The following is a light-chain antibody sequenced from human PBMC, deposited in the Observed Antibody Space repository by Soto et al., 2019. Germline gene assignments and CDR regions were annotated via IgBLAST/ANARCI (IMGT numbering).Light chain of an antibody. Sequence: EIVLTQSPGTLSLSPGERATLSCRASQSVSSSFLAWYQQKPGQAPRLLIYGASSMATGIPDRFRGSGSGTDFTLTISRLEPEDFAVYYCQPYDNSPWTFGQGTKVEIK. V-gene: IGKV3-20*01. CDR2: GAS. J-gene: IGKJ1*01. CDR3: QPYDNSPWT. CDR1: QSVSSSF.